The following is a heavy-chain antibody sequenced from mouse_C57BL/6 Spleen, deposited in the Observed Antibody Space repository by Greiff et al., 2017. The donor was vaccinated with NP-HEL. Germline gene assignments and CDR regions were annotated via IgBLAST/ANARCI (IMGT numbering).Heavy chain of an antibody. CDR2: IDPSDSET. V-gene: IGHV1-52*01. J-gene: IGHJ1*03. CDR3: ASELGRYFDV. D-gene: IGHD4-1*01. CDR1: GYTFTSYW. Sequence: VKQSCKASGYTFTSYWMHWVKQRPIQGLEWIGNIDPSDSETHYNQKFKDKATLTVDKSSSTAYMQLSSLTSEDSAVYYCASELGRYFDVWGTGTTVTVSS.